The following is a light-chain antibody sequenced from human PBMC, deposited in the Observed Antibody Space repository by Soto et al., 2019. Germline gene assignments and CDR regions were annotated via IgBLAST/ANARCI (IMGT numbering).Light chain of an antibody. J-gene: IGLJ1*01. CDR2: GVS. V-gene: IGLV2-11*01. CDR1: SSDVGGYDY. CDR3: CSFAGSYFYV. Sequence: QSALTQPRSVSGSPGQSVTISCTGTSSDVGGYDYVSWYQQHPGKAPKLMIYGVSKRPSGVPDRFSGSKSGNTASLTSSGLQAEDEADYCCCSFAGSYFYVFGTGTKVTVL.